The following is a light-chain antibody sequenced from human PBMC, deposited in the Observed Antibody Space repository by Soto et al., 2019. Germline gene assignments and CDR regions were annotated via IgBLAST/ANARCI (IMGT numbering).Light chain of an antibody. J-gene: IGKJ2*01. CDR3: QQYGTSPRT. V-gene: IGKV3-20*01. Sequence: EIVLTQSPATLSLSPGERASLSCMASQSVSNSYLAWYQQKPGQAPRLLIFGASNRATGIPDRFSGSGSGTDFTLTISRLEPEDFAVYYCQQYGTSPRTFGQGTKLEIK. CDR1: QSVSNSY. CDR2: GAS.